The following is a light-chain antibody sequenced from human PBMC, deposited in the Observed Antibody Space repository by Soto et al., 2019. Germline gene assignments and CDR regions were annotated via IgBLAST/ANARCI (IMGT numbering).Light chain of an antibody. V-gene: IGLV1-44*01. CDR2: SNN. J-gene: IGLJ3*02. CDR3: SSYTTVPSPQWV. Sequence: QSVLTQPPSASGTPGQRITISCSGSSSNIGSHTVNWHQQVPGTAPKLLIYSNNERPSGVPDRFSGSKSGTSASLAISGLQSGDEADYYCSSYTTVPSPQWVFAGGTKLTVL. CDR1: SSNIGSHT.